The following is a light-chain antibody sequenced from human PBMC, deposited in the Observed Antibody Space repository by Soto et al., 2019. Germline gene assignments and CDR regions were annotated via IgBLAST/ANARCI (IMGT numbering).Light chain of an antibody. CDR3: QQRSNWPPVT. CDR1: QSINRH. V-gene: IGKV3-11*01. J-gene: IGKJ4*01. Sequence: EIVLTQSPATLSLSPGERATLSCRASQSINRHLAWYQQKPGQAPRLLILDASDRATGIPARFSGSGSGTDFTLTIRSLEPEDFAVYYCQQRSNWPPVTFGGGTKVEIK. CDR2: DAS.